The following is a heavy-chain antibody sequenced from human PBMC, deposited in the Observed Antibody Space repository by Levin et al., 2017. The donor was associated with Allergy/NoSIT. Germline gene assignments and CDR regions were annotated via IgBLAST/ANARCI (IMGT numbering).Heavy chain of an antibody. J-gene: IGHJ6*02. CDR1: GYTFTSYY. CDR3: ARDASGPGAYYYYGMDV. D-gene: IGHD1-1*01. V-gene: IGHV1-46*01. CDR2: INPSGGST. Sequence: ASVKVSCKASGYTFTSYYMHWVRQAPGQGLEWMGIINPSGGSTSYAQKFQGRVTMTRDTSTSTVYMELSSLRSEDTAVYYCARDASGPGAYYYYGMDVWGQGTTVTVSS.